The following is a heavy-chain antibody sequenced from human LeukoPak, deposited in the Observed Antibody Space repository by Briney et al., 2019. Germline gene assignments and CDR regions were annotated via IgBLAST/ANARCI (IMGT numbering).Heavy chain of an antibody. V-gene: IGHV3-7*01. J-gene: IGHJ4*02. CDR3: GRWGVEAGIDD. CDR1: GFSVGAYW. Sequence: GSLRLSCAASGFSVGAYWMSWVRQAPGKGLEWVANINEAGSEKPYVDSVKGRFTISRDKAKNSLSLEMNSLRAQDTAAYLCGRWGVEAGIDDWGQGTLVIVSS. D-gene: IGHD6-13*01. CDR2: INEAGSEK.